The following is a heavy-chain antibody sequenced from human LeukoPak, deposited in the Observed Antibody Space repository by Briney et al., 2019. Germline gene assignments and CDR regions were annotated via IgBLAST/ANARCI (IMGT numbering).Heavy chain of an antibody. D-gene: IGHD2-2*02. V-gene: IGHV1-2*02. CDR2: INPNSGGT. J-gene: IGHJ4*02. Sequence: ASVKVSCKASGYTFTGYYMHWVRQAPGQGLEWMGWINPNSGGTNYAQKFQGRVTMTRDTSISTAYMELSRLRSDDTAVYYCARVFGYQLLYNDYWGQGTLVTVSS. CDR1: GYTFTGYY. CDR3: ARVFGYQLLYNDY.